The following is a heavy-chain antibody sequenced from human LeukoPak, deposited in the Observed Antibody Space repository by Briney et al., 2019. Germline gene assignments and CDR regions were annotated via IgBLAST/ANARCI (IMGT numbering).Heavy chain of an antibody. Sequence: PSETLSLTCTVSGASVTSYKWCWIRQPAEKGLECIGRISTSGSTSYNPSLLSRVTMSVDTSKNHLALILNAVTAADTGVYYCARDSARGYSSWGQGTLVTVSS. CDR3: ARDSARGYSS. D-gene: IGHD5-18*01. J-gene: IGHJ5*02. CDR1: GASVTSYK. V-gene: IGHV4-4*07. CDR2: ISTSGST.